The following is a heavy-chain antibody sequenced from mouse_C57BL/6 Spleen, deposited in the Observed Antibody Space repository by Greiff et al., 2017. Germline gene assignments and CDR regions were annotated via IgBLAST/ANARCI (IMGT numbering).Heavy chain of an antibody. J-gene: IGHJ3*01. V-gene: IGHV2-6*01. D-gene: IGHD2-5*01. CDR3: ASGGDYISYVLFAY. CDR1: GFSLTSHG. Sequence: VQGVESGPGLVAPSQSLSITCTVSGFSLTSHGVDWVRQSPGKGLELLGVIWGVRSTNYNSALKSRLSISKDNSKSQVFLKMNSLQTDDTAMYYCASGGDYISYVLFAYWGQGTLVTVSA. CDR2: IWGVRST.